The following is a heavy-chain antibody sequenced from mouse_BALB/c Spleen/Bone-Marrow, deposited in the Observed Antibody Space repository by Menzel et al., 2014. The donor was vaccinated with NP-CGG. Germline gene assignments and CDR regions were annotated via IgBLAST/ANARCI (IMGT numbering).Heavy chain of an antibody. Sequence: VQLKDSGPELVKPGASVKMSCKASGYTFTRYVIHWVRQKPGQGLDWIGYINPXNEGSKYNEKFKGEATLTSDRSSHTAYMELSSLTSDDSAVYYCARERDYGDYFDYWGQGTTLTVSS. D-gene: IGHD1-1*01. CDR3: ARERDYGDYFDY. CDR1: GYTFTRYV. J-gene: IGHJ2*01. V-gene: IGHV1-14*01. CDR2: INPXNEGS.